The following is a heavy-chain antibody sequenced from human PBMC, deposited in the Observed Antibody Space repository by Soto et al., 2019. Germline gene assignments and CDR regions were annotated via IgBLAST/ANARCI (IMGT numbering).Heavy chain of an antibody. CDR1: EFTFSSYV. CDR3: ARAHNDGHNAFDI. CDR2: IGTAGDT. Sequence: EVQLVESGGGLVQPGGSLRLSCAASEFTFSSYVMHWVRQATGKGLEWVSGIGTAGDTYYAGSVKGRFTISRETAKNSLFLQMSSLRAGDTAVYYCARAHNDGHNAFDIWGQGTKVTVSS. J-gene: IGHJ3*02. V-gene: IGHV3-13*01. D-gene: IGHD3-16*01.